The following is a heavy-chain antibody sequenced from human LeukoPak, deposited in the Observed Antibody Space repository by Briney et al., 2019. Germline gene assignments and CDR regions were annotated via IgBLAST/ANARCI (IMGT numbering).Heavy chain of an antibody. V-gene: IGHV4-30-4*08. J-gene: IGHJ4*02. CDR3: ARTLVEATYFDY. CDR1: GGSISSGDYY. Sequence: PSETLSLTCTVSGGSISSGDYYWSWIRQPPGKGLEWIGYIYYSGSTYYNPSLKSRVTISVDTSKNQFSLKLSSVTAADTAVYYCARTLVEATYFDYWGQGTLVTVSS. CDR2: IYYSGST. D-gene: IGHD1-26*01.